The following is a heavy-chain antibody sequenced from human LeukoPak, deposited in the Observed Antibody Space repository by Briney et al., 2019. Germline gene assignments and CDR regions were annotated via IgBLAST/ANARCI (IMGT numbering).Heavy chain of an antibody. D-gene: IGHD3-10*02. V-gene: IGHV3-48*03. J-gene: IGHJ6*04. CDR2: IRSSGSTI. Sequence: GGSLRLSCAASGFTFSSYEMNWVRQVPGKGLEWVSYIRSSGSTIYYADSVKGRFTISRDNAKNSLYLQMNSLRVEDTAVYYCAELGITMIGGVWGKGTTVTISS. CDR3: AELGITMIGGV. CDR1: GFTFSSYE.